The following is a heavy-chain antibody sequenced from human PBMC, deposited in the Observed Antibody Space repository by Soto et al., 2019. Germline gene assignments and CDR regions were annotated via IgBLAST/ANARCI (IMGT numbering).Heavy chain of an antibody. Sequence: SETLSLTCAVYGGSFSGYYWSWIRQPPGKGLEWIGEINHSGSTNYNPSLKSRVTISVDTSKNQFSLKLSSVTAADTAVYYCARDSPTYYYGSGSYSKMPLGFQHWGQGTLVTVSS. CDR1: GGSFSGYY. CDR2: INHSGST. V-gene: IGHV4-34*01. CDR3: ARDSPTYYYGSGSYSKMPLGFQH. J-gene: IGHJ1*01. D-gene: IGHD3-10*01.